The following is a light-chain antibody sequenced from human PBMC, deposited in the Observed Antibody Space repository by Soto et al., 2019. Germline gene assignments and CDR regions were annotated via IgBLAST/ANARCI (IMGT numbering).Light chain of an antibody. CDR3: QQYGSSGT. CDR2: GAS. Sequence: EIVLTQSPGTLSLSPGERATLSCRASQSVSNNYLAWYQQKPGQAPRLLIYGASNRATGIPDRFSGSGSGTAFTLSISRLEPDDFGVYYCQQYGSSGTFGQGTKVEIK. J-gene: IGKJ1*01. CDR1: QSVSNNY. V-gene: IGKV3-20*01.